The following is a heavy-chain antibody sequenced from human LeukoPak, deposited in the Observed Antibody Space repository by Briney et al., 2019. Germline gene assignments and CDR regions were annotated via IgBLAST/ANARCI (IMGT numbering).Heavy chain of an antibody. CDR2: ISSLSGTI. CDR1: GFTFSSYS. D-gene: IGHD5-18*01. V-gene: IGHV3-48*01. Sequence: GGSLRLSCAASGFTFSSYSMNWVRQAPGEGLEWVSYISSLSGTIYYADSVKGRFTISRDNSKNTLYLQMNSPRAEDTAVYYCARARGYSYGYPLNWGQGTLVTVSS. CDR3: ARARGYSYGYPLN. J-gene: IGHJ4*02.